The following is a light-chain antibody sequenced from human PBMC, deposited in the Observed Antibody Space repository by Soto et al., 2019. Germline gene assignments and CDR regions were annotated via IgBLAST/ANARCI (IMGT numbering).Light chain of an antibody. V-gene: IGLV2-14*01. CDR2: QVT. J-gene: IGLJ1*01. CDR3: TSYSSSNTFYV. CDR1: NSDIGGYYY. Sequence: QSALTQPASVSGSPGQSITISCTGTNSDIGGYYYVSWYQHHPGKAPKLMIYQVTNRPSGVSNRFSGSKPGNTASLTISGLQAEDEADYYCTSYSSSNTFYVFGAGTKVTVL.